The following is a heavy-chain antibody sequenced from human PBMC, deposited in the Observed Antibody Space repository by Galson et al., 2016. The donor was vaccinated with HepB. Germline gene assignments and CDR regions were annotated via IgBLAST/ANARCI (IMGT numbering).Heavy chain of an antibody. Sequence: SVKVSCKASGYTFTSYGISWVRQAPGQGLEWMGWISAYNGNRNHAQKFLGRVTLTKDKSTSTAYLDLRSLRSDDTAVYYCARDHGGDYVGYAFDIWGQGTMVSFSS. J-gene: IGHJ3*02. CDR3: ARDHGGDYVGYAFDI. D-gene: IGHD3-16*01. CDR2: ISAYNGNR. V-gene: IGHV1-18*01. CDR1: GYTFTSYG.